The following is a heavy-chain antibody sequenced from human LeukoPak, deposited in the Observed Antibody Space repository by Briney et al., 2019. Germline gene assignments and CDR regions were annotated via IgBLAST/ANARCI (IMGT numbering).Heavy chain of an antibody. CDR3: TRGTAVAGTVDYFDY. Sequence: PGGSLRLSCTASGFTFGDYAMSWVRQAPGKGLEWVGFIRSKAYGGTTEYAASVKGRFTISRDDSKSIAYLQMNSLKTEDTAVYYCTRGTAVAGTVDYFDYWGQGTLVTVSS. J-gene: IGHJ4*02. V-gene: IGHV3-49*04. D-gene: IGHD6-19*01. CDR2: IRSKAYGGTT. CDR1: GFTFGDYA.